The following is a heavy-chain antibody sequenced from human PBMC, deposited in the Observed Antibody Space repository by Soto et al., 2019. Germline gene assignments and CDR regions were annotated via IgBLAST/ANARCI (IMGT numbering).Heavy chain of an antibody. D-gene: IGHD2-8*02. J-gene: IGHJ4*02. CDR1: VGSISSSSFH. Sequence: SETLSLTCTVSVGSISSSSFHWGWIRQPPGKGLEWIGSIYYSGSTYYSPSLKSRVTISVDTSKNQFSLKLTSVTAADTAVYYCARDKITGLFDYWGQGTLVTVSS. V-gene: IGHV4-39*07. CDR3: ARDKITGLFDY. CDR2: IYYSGST.